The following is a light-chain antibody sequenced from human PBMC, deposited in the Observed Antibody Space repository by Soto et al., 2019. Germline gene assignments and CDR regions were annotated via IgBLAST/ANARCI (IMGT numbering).Light chain of an antibody. V-gene: IGKV3-15*01. CDR2: DTS. CDR1: QSVSIK. J-gene: IGKJ5*01. CDR3: QQSYGTPPT. Sequence: EIVMTQSPATLSVSPGERATLSCRASQSVSIKLAWYQQKLGQAPRLLIYDTSTRATGIPARFSGSGSGTHFTLTISGLQPEDLATYYCQQSYGTPPTFGQGTRLEIK.